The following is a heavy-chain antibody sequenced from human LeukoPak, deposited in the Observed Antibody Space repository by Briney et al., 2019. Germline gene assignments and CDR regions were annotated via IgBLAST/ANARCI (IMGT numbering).Heavy chain of an antibody. D-gene: IGHD6-13*01. CDR3: ARDRGGYSSSWYDY. CDR1: GGSISSYY. V-gene: IGHV4-59*01. Sequence: PSQTLSLTCTVSGGSISSYYWSWIRQPPGKGLEGIGYIYYSGSTNYNPSLKGRVTISVDTSKNQFSLKLSSVTAADTAVYYCARDRGGYSSSWYDYWGQGTLVTVSS. CDR2: IYYSGST. J-gene: IGHJ4*02.